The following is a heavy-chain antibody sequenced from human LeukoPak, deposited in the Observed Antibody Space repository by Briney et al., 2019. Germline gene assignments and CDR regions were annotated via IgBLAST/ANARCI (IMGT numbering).Heavy chain of an antibody. CDR2: ISGSGGST. D-gene: IGHD4-23*01. CDR1: GFTFSSYA. Sequence: GGSLRLSCEASGFTFSSYAMSWGRQAPGKGLEWVSAISGSGGSTSYADSVKGRFTVSRDNSKNTLYLQMNSLRTEDTAVYYCAKAVLRENGGSSYYFDTWGQGILVTVSS. J-gene: IGHJ4*02. CDR3: AKAVLRENGGSSYYFDT. V-gene: IGHV3-23*01.